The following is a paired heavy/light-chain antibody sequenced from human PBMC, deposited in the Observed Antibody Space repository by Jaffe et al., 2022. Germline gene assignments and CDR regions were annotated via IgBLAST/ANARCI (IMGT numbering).Light chain of an antibody. CDR2: YKSDSDK. CDR3: MIWHSSASV. Sequence: QAVLTQPASLSASPGASASLTCTLRSGINVGTYRIYWYQQKPGSPPQYLLRYKSDSDKQQGSGVPSRFSGSKDASANAGILLISGLQSEDEADYYCMIWHSSASVFGTGTKVTVL. CDR1: SGINVGTYR. V-gene: IGLV5-45*01. J-gene: IGLJ1*01.
Heavy chain of an antibody. V-gene: IGHV7-4-1*02. CDR1: GYTFTTYA. CDR3: ARGGYCGGGTCYSDAFHI. J-gene: IGHJ3*02. Sequence: QVQLVQSGSELKKPGASVKVSCKASGYTFTTYAMNWVRQAPGQGLEWMGWINTNTGNPTYAQGFTGRFVFSLDTSVSTAYLQISSLKAEDTAVYYCARGGYCGGGTCYSDAFHIWGQGTMVTVSS. CDR2: INTNTGNP. D-gene: IGHD2-15*01.